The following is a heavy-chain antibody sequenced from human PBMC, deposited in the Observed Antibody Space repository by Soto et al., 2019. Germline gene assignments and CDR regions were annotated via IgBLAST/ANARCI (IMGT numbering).Heavy chain of an antibody. CDR2: IIPIFGTA. CDR1: GGTFSSYA. J-gene: IGHJ3*02. V-gene: IGHV1-69*13. CDR3: ARGGRCSGGSCYSFYAFDI. Sequence: VKVSCKASGGTFSSYAISWVRQAPGQGLEWMGGIIPIFGTANYAQKFQGRVTITADKSTSTAYMELSSLRSEDTAVYYCARGGRCSGGSCYSFYAFDIWGQGTMVTVSS. D-gene: IGHD2-15*01.